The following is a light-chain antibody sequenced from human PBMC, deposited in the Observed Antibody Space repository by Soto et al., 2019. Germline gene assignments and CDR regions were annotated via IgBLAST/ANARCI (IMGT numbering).Light chain of an antibody. J-gene: IGKJ1*01. CDR2: GAS. CDR1: QSIRHY. CDR3: QHHNSYSQT. V-gene: IGKV1-5*01. Sequence: DIQMTQSPTTLSASVGDRVTITCRASQSIRHYLAWYQQMPGKAPKLLIYGASTLQSGVPSRFSGSGSGTEFTLTISSLQPDDFGTYFCQHHNSYSQTFGQGTSGYQT.